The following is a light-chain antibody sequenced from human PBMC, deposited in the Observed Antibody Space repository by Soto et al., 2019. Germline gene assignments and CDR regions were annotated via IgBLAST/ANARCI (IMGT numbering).Light chain of an antibody. V-gene: IGKV3-11*01. CDR2: DAS. J-gene: IGKJ1*01. CDR3: QQCHDWPPWT. Sequence: EIVLTQSPATLSLSPGERATLSCRASQSVSSYLAWYQQKPGQAPRLLIYDASNRATGIPARFSGSGSGTDFTLTISSLEPEDFAVYYCQQCHDWPPWTFGQGTKVDI. CDR1: QSVSSY.